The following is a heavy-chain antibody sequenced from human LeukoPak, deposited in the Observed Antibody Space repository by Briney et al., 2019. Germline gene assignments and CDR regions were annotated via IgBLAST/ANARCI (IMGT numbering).Heavy chain of an antibody. V-gene: IGHV3-30*03. CDR1: GFTFSSYS. D-gene: IGHD3-10*01. CDR2: ISYDGNIK. CDR3: ARPLYVILPWLRDWYFDL. Sequence: GGSLRLSCAASGFTFSSYSMNWVRQAPGKGLERVALISYDGNIKYHADSVKGRSTISRDNSKNTLYLQVNSLSPEDTAVYYCARPLYVILPWLRDWYFDLWGRGTLVTVSS. J-gene: IGHJ2*01.